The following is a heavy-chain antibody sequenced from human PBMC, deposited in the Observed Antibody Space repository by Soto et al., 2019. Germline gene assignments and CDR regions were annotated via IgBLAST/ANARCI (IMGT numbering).Heavy chain of an antibody. CDR2: ISANNGTA. CDR1: GGTFSSYA. CDR3: ASCSAPYYYYYYMDV. Sequence: ASVKVSCKASGGTFSSYAISWVRQAPGQGLEWMGWISANNGTANYAQKLQGRVTMTTDTSTSTAYMELRSLRSDDTAVYYCASCSAPYYYYYYMDVWGKGTTVTVSS. V-gene: IGHV1-18*01. J-gene: IGHJ6*03. D-gene: IGHD6-19*01.